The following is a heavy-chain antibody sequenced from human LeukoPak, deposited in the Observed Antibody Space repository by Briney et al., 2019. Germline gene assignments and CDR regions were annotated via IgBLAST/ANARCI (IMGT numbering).Heavy chain of an antibody. CDR1: GFTFSSHA. CDR2: ISYDGSNK. CDR3: AREMVRGVIIYYYYGMDV. Sequence: PGRSLRLSCAASGFTFSSHAMHWVRQAPGKGLEWVAVISYDGSNKYYADSVKGRFTISRDNSKNTLYLQMNSLRAEDTAVYYCAREMVRGVIIYYYYGMDVWGKGTTVTVSS. V-gene: IGHV3-30*04. D-gene: IGHD3-10*01. J-gene: IGHJ6*04.